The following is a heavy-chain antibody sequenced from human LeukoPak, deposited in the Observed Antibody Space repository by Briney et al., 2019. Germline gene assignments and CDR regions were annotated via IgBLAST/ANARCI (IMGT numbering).Heavy chain of an antibody. CDR3: ARLVGIAVAATFDY. Sequence: PSETLSLTCAVYGGSFSGYYWSWIRQPPGKGLEWIGEINHSGSTNYNPSLKSRVTISVDTSKNQFSLKLSSVTAADTAVYYCARLVGIAVAATFDYWGQGTLVTVSS. V-gene: IGHV4-34*01. D-gene: IGHD6-19*01. CDR1: GGSFSGYY. J-gene: IGHJ4*02. CDR2: INHSGST.